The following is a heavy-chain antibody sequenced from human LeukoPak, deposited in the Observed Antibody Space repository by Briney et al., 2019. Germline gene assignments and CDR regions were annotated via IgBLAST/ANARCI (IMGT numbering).Heavy chain of an antibody. V-gene: IGHV3-21*01. Sequence: GGSLRLSCVGSGFTFSTQAMNWVRQAPGKGLEWVSSISINRSYMYYADSVKGRFTISRDNAKNSLSLQMNSLRAEDTAVYYCARGYSSGWYYFDYWGQGTLVTVSS. CDR1: GFTFSTQA. D-gene: IGHD6-19*01. CDR2: ISINRSYM. J-gene: IGHJ4*02. CDR3: ARGYSSGWYYFDY.